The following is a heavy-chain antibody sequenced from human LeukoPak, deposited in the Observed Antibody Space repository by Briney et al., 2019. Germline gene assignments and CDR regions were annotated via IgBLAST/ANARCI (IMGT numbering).Heavy chain of an antibody. CDR2: INHSGST. V-gene: IGHV4-34*01. Sequence: SETLSLTCGVYGGSFSGYYWSWIRQPPGKGLEWIGEINHSGSTNYNPSLKSRVTISVDTSKNQFSLKLSSVTAADTALYYCARKRGYSYGYSYWGQGTLVTVSS. CDR3: ARKRGYSYGYSY. J-gene: IGHJ4*02. D-gene: IGHD5-18*01. CDR1: GGSFSGYY.